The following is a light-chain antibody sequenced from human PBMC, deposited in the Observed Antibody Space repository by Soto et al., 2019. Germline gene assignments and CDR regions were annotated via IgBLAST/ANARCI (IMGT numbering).Light chain of an antibody. J-gene: IGKJ2*01. Sequence: TQLTQSPSIVSASVGDRVAITCRASQNLGKWLAWYQHKAGKAPKLLVFDASNLQDGVPSRFSGTGSGTEFTLTISGLQPDYFVTYYCQQYERSYSFGQGTTVDIK. CDR1: QNLGKW. CDR2: DAS. V-gene: IGKV1-5*01. CDR3: QQYERSYS.